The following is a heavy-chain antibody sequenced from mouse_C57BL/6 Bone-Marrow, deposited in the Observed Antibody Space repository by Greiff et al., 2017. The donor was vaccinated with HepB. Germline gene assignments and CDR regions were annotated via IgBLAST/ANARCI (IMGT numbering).Heavy chain of an antibody. Sequence: VQLQQSGAELVRPGASVTLSCKASGYTFTDYEMHWVKQTPVHGLEWIGAIDPETGGTAYNQKFKGKAILTADKSSSTAYMELRSLTSEDSAVYYCTREGGYGNYVLYWYFGVWGTGTTVTVSS. V-gene: IGHV1-15*01. D-gene: IGHD2-1*01. CDR2: IDPETGGT. CDR3: TREGGYGNYVLYWYFGV. J-gene: IGHJ1*03. CDR1: GYTFTDYE.